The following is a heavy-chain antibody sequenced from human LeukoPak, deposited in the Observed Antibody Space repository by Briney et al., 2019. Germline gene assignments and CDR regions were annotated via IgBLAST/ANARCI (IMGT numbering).Heavy chain of an antibody. D-gene: IGHD4-11*01. J-gene: IGHJ6*02. V-gene: IGHV3-30*18. CDR2: ISYDGSNK. CDR3: AKDRLTTVNYYYYGMDV. CDR1: GFTFSSYG. Sequence: GRSLRLSCAVSGFTFSSYGMHWVRQAPGKGLEWVAVISYDGSNKYYADSVKGRFTISRDNSKNTLYLQMNSLRAEDTAVYYCAKDRLTTVNYYYYGMDVWGQGTTVTVSS.